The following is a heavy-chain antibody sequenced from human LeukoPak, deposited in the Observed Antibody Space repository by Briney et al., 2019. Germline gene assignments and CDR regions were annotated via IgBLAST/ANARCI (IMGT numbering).Heavy chain of an antibody. J-gene: IGHJ6*02. V-gene: IGHV4-59*01. D-gene: IGHD3-10*01. CDR2: IYYSGST. CDR1: GGSFSGYY. Sequence: PSETLSLTCAVYGGSFSGYYWSWIRQPPGKGLEWIGYIYYSGSTNYNPSLKSRVTISVDTSKNQFSLKLSSVTAADTAVYYCARGGSYYGSGSYYNNYYYGMDVWGQGTTVTVSS. CDR3: ARGGSYYGSGSYYNNYYYGMDV.